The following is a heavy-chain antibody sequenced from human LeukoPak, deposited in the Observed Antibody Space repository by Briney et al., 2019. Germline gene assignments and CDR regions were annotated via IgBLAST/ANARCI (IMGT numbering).Heavy chain of an antibody. V-gene: IGHV3-21*04. CDR2: ISSSSSYI. D-gene: IGHD3-10*01. J-gene: IGHJ4*02. Sequence: PGGSLRLSCAASGFTFSSYSMNWVRQAPGKGLEWVSSISSSSSYIYYADSVKGRFTISRDNSKNTVNLQMNSLRPEDTAVYYCARDTPSSGFDYWGQGTQVTVSS. CDR1: GFTFSSYS. CDR3: ARDTPSSGFDY.